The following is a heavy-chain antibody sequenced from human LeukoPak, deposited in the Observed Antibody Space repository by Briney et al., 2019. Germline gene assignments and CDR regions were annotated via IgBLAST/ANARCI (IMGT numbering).Heavy chain of an antibody. J-gene: IGHJ4*02. CDR1: GDSVSSNSAA. CDR3: ARDHDIAVAGSLDY. CDR2: PYDSSKWYN. Sequence: SQTLSLTCALSGDSVSSNSAAWNWIRQSPSRGLEWLVRPYDSSKWYNVYAVSVKSRITINPDTSKNRFSLQLNSVTPEDTAVYYCARDHDIAVAGSLDYWGQGTLGTVS. V-gene: IGHV6-1*01. D-gene: IGHD6-19*01.